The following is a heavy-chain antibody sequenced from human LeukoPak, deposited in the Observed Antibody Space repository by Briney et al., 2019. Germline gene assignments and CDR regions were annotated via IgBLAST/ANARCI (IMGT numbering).Heavy chain of an antibody. D-gene: IGHD5-18*01. V-gene: IGHV3-7*04. CDR1: GFTFSNYW. J-gene: IGHJ4*02. Sequence: PGGSLRLSCAASGFTFSNYWMTWLRQAPGKGLEGVANIKQDGSENYYVGSVKGRFTISRDNAKNSLFLQMNSLRAEDTAVYYCARKGYSYGAFDYWGQGTLVTVSS. CDR2: IKQDGSEN. CDR3: ARKGYSYGAFDY.